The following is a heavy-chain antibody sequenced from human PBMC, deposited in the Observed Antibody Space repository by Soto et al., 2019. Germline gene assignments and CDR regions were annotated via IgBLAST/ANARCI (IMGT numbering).Heavy chain of an antibody. D-gene: IGHD6-19*01. CDR1: GGSISSYY. CDR2: SYYSGST. CDR3: ARVIIAVAEDYYYALDV. Sequence: SETLSLTCTVSGGSISSYYWSWIRQPPGKGLEWIGYSYYSGSTNYNPSLKSRVTISVDTSKNQFSLKLSSVTAADTAVYYCARVIIAVAEDYYYALDVRGQGTTVTVSS. J-gene: IGHJ6*02. V-gene: IGHV4-59*12.